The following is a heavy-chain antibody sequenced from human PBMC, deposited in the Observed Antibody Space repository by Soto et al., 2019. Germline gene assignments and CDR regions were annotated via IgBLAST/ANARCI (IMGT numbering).Heavy chain of an antibody. CDR2: ISAGPIAT. V-gene: IGHV3-23*01. CDR3: ARAPRHNWNCYFFAS. D-gene: IGHD1-7*01. Sequence: DVPLLESGGGLVQTGGSLRLSCSAPGFSISDYAMSWVRQAPGMGLEWVSGISAGPIATYYADSVKGPFTISRDTSTNTVSLPMTGLRVKITSVYFGARAPRHNWNCYFFASWGQGTMVTVSS. CDR1: GFSISDYA. J-gene: IGHJ4*02.